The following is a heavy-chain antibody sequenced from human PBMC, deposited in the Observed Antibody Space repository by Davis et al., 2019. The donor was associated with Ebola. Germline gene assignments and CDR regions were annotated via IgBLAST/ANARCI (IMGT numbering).Heavy chain of an antibody. CDR2: IYYSGST. Sequence: SETLSLTCTVSGGSISSSSYYWGWIRQPPGKGLEWIGSIYYSGSTYYNPSLKSRVTISVDTSKNQFSLKLSSVTAADTAVYYCARGGSVRRYGSGSYYRHYGMDVWGQGTTVTVSS. CDR3: ARGGSVRRYGSGSYYRHYGMDV. CDR1: GGSISSSSYY. D-gene: IGHD3-10*01. V-gene: IGHV4-39*07. J-gene: IGHJ6*02.